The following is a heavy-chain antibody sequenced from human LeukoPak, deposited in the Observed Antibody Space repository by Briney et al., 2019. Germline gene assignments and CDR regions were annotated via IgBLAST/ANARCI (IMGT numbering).Heavy chain of an antibody. J-gene: IGHJ5*02. D-gene: IGHD2-2*01. CDR1: GFTFSSHW. V-gene: IGHV3-74*01. CDR2: IYAGCRGT. Sequence: PGGSLRLSCATPGFTFSSHWMHLVRQAPKKGPVGVAHIYAGCRGTYYAASVKGRFTISRDNAKNTLYLQMHSLTAEDTAVYYCVRGALRDCSYTSCSRGNWFDPWGQGTLVTVSS. CDR3: VRGALRDCSYTSCSRGNWFDP.